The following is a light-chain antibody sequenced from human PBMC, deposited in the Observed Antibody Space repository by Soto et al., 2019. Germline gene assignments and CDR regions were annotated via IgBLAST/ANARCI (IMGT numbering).Light chain of an antibody. CDR2: EVT. J-gene: IGLJ3*02. CDR3: SSFTSRDTLV. Sequence: QSVLTQPASVSGSPGQSIPISCTGTSSDIGGYDFVSWYQQHPAKAPRLIISEVTNRPSGVSNRFSGSKSGNTASLTISGLQVEDEADYFCSSFTSRDTLVFGGGTKVTVL. CDR1: SSDIGGYDF. V-gene: IGLV2-14*01.